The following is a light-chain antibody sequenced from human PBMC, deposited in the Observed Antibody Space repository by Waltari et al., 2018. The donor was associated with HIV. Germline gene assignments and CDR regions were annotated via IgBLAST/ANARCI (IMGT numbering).Light chain of an antibody. CDR3: QQYNSFTWT. V-gene: IGKV1-5*03. J-gene: IGKJ1*01. CDR2: KES. Sequence: DIQMTQSPSTLSASVGDRVTITCRASQSISSWLAWYQQKPGKAPKLLIYKESSLESGVPSRFSGSGSGTEFTLTISSLQTDDFATYYCQQYNSFTWTFGQGTKVEIK. CDR1: QSISSW.